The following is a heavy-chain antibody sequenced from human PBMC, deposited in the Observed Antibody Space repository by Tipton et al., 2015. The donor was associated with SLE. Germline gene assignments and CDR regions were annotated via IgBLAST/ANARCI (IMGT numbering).Heavy chain of an antibody. J-gene: IGHJ6*02. CDR1: GGSFGYH. V-gene: IGHV4-34*01. Sequence: TLSLTCAIYGGSFGYHWSWIRQSPGKGLEWIGEINDSGSTNYNPSLESRVTISIDKSRNQFSLNLTSVTAADTAVYYCARVQEGGYYYYGMDVWGQGTAVTVSS. D-gene: IGHD3-16*01. CDR2: INDSGST. CDR3: ARVQEGGYYYYGMDV.